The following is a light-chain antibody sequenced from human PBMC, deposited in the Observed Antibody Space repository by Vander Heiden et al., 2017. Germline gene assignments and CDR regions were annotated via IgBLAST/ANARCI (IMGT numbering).Light chain of an antibody. CDR3: AAWDDSLNGPV. CDR1: SSNIGTNT. Sequence: QSVLTQPPSASGTPGQRVTISCSGSSSNIGTNTVNWYQPLPGTAPKLLIYNNNQRPSGVPDRFSGSKSGTSASLAISGLQSEDEADYYCAAWDDSLNGPVFGGGTKLTVL. V-gene: IGLV1-44*01. CDR2: NNN. J-gene: IGLJ2*01.